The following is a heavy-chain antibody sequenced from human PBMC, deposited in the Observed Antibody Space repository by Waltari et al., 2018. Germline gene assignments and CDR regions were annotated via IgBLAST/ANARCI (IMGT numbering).Heavy chain of an antibody. CDR1: GFTFSSYW. D-gene: IGHD3-3*01. CDR2: ISSNGGST. V-gene: IGHV3-64*01. J-gene: IGHJ4*02. CDR3: ARGPNDFWRGYYGGDYLDY. Sequence: EVQLVESGGGLVQPGGSLRLSCVASGFTFSSYWMTWVRQAPGKGLEYVSAISSNGGSTYYENSVKGRFTISRENSKNTVYLQMGSLRAEDMAVYYCARGPNDFWRGYYGGDYLDYWGQGTLVTVAS.